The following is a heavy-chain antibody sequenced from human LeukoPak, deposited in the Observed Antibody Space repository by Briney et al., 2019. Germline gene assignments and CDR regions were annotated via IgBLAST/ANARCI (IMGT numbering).Heavy chain of an antibody. D-gene: IGHD3-22*01. V-gene: IGHV3-9*01. CDR2: ISWNSGSI. J-gene: IGHJ4*02. CDR3: AKDNSYDSSGYPDY. Sequence: GGSLRLSCAASGFTFDDYAMHWVRQAPGKGLEWASGISWNSGSIGYADSVKGRFTISRDNAKNSPYLQMNSLRAEDTALYYCAKDNSYDSSGYPDYWGQGTLVTVSS. CDR1: GFTFDDYA.